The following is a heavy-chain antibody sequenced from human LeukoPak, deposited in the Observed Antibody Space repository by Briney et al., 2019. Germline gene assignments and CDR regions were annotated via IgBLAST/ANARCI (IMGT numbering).Heavy chain of an antibody. Sequence: SETLSLTCLLSGGSIGPYYWSWIRQAAGKGPEWIGRIYTTGTADYNPSLKGRVFLSVDTSMNQFSLKVTSVTAADTAIYYCARDHSSSSWMDAFEIWGPGMKVIVSS. CDR3: ARDHSSSSWMDAFEI. CDR2: IYTTGTA. D-gene: IGHD6-6*01. J-gene: IGHJ3*02. V-gene: IGHV4-4*07. CDR1: GGSIGPYY.